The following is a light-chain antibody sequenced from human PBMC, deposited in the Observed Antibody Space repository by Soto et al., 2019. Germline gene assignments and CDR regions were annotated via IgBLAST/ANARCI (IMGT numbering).Light chain of an antibody. Sequence: EIVLTQSPGTLSLSPGERATLSCRASKSVSNNYLAWYQQKPGQAPRLLIYGASNRATGIPGRFSGSGSGTDFSLTISRLEPEDSATYSCQQSYSTPWTFGQGTKVDIK. CDR2: GAS. V-gene: IGKV3-20*01. CDR3: QQSYSTPWT. CDR1: KSVSNNY. J-gene: IGKJ1*01.